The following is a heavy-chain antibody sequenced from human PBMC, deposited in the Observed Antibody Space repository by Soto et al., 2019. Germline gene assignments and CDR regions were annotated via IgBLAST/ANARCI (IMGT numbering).Heavy chain of an antibody. CDR3: ARARDTAMVTGY. CDR2: IYYSGST. V-gene: IGHV4-59*01. CDR1: GGSISSYY. J-gene: IGHJ4*02. Sequence: TSETLSLTCTVSGGSISSYYWSWIRQPPGKGLEWIGYIYYSGSTNYNPSLKSRVTISVDTSKNQFSLKLSSVTAADTAVYYCARARDTAMVTGYWGQGTLVTVSS. D-gene: IGHD5-18*01.